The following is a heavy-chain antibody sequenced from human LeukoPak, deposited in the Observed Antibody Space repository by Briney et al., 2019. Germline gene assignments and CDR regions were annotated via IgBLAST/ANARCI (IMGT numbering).Heavy chain of an antibody. CDR1: GFTFSSYG. J-gene: IGHJ3*02. Sequence: GGSLRLSCAASGFTFSSYGMHWVRQAPGKGLEWVAFIRYDGSNKYYADSVKGRFTISRDNSKNTLYLQMNSLRAEDMAVYYCARDPCSSTSCYADAFDIWGQGTMVTVSS. D-gene: IGHD2-2*01. CDR2: IRYDGSNK. CDR3: ARDPCSSTSCYADAFDI. V-gene: IGHV3-30*02.